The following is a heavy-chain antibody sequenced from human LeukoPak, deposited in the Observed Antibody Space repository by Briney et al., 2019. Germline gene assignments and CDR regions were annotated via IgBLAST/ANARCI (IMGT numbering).Heavy chain of an antibody. CDR2: IWYDGSNK. CDR3: ARESLRWERAFDI. CDR1: GFTFSSYG. V-gene: IGHV3-33*01. Sequence: PGGSLRLSCAASGFTFSSYGMPWVRQAPGKGLEWVAVIWYDGSNKYYADSVKGRFTISRDNSKNTLYLQMNSLRAEDTAVYYCARESLRWERAFDIWGQGTMVTVSS. D-gene: IGHD4-23*01. J-gene: IGHJ3*02.